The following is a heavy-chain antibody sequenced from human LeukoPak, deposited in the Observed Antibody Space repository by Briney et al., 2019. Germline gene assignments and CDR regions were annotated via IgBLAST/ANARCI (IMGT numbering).Heavy chain of an antibody. CDR3: AREFIKLGRDGYNYSDY. CDR1: GGTFSSYT. Sequence: SLKVSCKAFGGTFSSYTISWVRQAPGQGLEWMGRIFPIFGIAHYAQKFQGRVTITADKSTNTAYMELSSLRSEDTAVYYCAREFIKLGRDGYNYSDYWGQGTLVTVSS. V-gene: IGHV1-69*04. D-gene: IGHD5-24*01. J-gene: IGHJ4*02. CDR2: IFPIFGIA.